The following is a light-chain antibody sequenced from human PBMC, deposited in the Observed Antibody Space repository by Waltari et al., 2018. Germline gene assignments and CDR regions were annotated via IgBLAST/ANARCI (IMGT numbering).Light chain of an antibody. Sequence: QSALTQPPSASGSPGQSVTISCTGTKSDVGTYNYVSWFQQHPARAPKLLIYEVNKRPSGVPDRFSGSKSDNRASLTVSGLQADDEAVYHCSSYAGSNTLVFGGGTKLTVL. CDR1: KSDVGTYNY. CDR2: EVN. CDR3: SSYAGSNTLV. V-gene: IGLV2-8*01. J-gene: IGLJ2*01.